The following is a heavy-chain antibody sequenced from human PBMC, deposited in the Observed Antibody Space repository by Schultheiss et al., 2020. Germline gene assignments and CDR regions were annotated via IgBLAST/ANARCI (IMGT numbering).Heavy chain of an antibody. CDR2: IWYDGSNK. Sequence: GGSLRLSCAASGFTFSNFGMHWVRQAPGKGLEWVAVIWYDGSNKYYADSVKGRFTISRDNSKNTLYLQMNSLRAEDTAVYYCARDSLVGGAGPPDYWGQGTLVTVSS. D-gene: IGHD6-19*01. J-gene: IGHJ4*02. V-gene: IGHV3-33*01. CDR3: ARDSLVGGAGPPDY. CDR1: GFTFSNFG.